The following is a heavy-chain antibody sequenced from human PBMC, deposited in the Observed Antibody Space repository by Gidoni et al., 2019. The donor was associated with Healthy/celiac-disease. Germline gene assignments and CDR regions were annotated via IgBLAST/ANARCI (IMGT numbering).Heavy chain of an antibody. Sequence: EVQLVESGGGLVNPGASLRLSCAASGFTFSSYSMNWVRQAPGKGLEWVSSISSSSSYIYYADSVKGRFTISRDNAKNSLYLQMNSLRAEDTAVYYCARAPPGDAFDIWGQGTMVTVSS. CDR2: ISSSSSYI. CDR3: ARAPPGDAFDI. CDR1: GFTFSSYS. J-gene: IGHJ3*02. V-gene: IGHV3-21*01.